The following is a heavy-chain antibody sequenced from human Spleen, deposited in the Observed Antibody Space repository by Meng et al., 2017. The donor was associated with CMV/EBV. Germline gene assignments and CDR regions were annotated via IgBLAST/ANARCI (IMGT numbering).Heavy chain of an antibody. Sequence: FSSDAMHWVRQAPGKGLEWVSIIAYDGSNKYYADSVKGRFTISRDNFRNTLFLQMDSLRSEDTAVYYCAKDRGYCSSTSCYTGYYFDYWGQGTLVTVSS. CDR2: IAYDGSNK. D-gene: IGHD2-2*02. V-gene: IGHV3-30*04. CDR1: FSSDA. J-gene: IGHJ4*02. CDR3: AKDRGYCSSTSCYTGYYFDY.